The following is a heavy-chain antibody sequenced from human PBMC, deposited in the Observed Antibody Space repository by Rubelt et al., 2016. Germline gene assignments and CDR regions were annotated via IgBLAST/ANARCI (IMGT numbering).Heavy chain of an antibody. J-gene: IGHJ4*02. Sequence: QVQLQESGPGLVKPSETLSLTCAVYGGSFNDHYWSWIRQPPGKGLEWIGEINHSGNTNYNPSLKNRVTMSVDTSKNQFSLNLSAVTAADTAVYFCARHYSGNYPPTDWGQGTLVTVSS. CDR1: GGSFNDHY. V-gene: IGHV4-34*10. CDR3: ARHYSGNYPPTD. D-gene: IGHD1-26*01. CDR2: INHSGNT.